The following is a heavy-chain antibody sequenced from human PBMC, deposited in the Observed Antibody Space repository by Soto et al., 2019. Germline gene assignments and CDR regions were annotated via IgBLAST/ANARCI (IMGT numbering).Heavy chain of an antibody. CDR3: AGNIAAAGRRYYGMDV. CDR1: GGSMSGYY. V-gene: IGHV4-4*07. Sequence: QVQLQESGPGLVKPSETLSLTCTVYGGSMSGYYLSWIRQSAGKVLEWIGRVYTSETTYYNPSLKSRVTMSLDTSKNQFSLNLYSLTAADTAVYYCAGNIAAAGRRYYGMDVWGQGTTVTVSS. J-gene: IGHJ6*02. CDR2: VYTSETT. D-gene: IGHD6-13*01.